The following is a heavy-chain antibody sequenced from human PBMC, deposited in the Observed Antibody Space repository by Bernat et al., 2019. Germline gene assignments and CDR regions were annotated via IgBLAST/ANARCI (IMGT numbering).Heavy chain of an antibody. CDR2: IYYSGST. CDR1: GGSISSYY. D-gene: IGHD1-26*01. Sequence: QVQLQESGPGLVKPSETLSLTCTVSGGSISSYYWSWIRQPPGKGLEWLGYIYYSGSTNYNPSLKSRVTISVDTSKNQFSLKLSSVTAADTAVYYCASLGGSYYVDYWGQGTLVTVSS. CDR3: ASLGGSYYVDY. V-gene: IGHV4-59*08. J-gene: IGHJ4*02.